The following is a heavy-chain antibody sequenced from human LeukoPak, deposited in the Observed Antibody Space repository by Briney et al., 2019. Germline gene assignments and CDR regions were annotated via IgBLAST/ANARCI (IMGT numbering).Heavy chain of an antibody. V-gene: IGHV3-11*01. Sequence: PGGSLRLSCAACGFTFSDYDMSWIRQAPGKGLEWVSYISSSGSTIYYADSVKGRFTISRDNAKNSLYLQMNSLRAEDTAVYYCARDRVGDWEYFDYWGQGTLVTVSS. CDR2: ISSSGSTI. CDR3: ARDRVGDWEYFDY. D-gene: IGHD1-26*01. J-gene: IGHJ4*02. CDR1: GFTFSDYD.